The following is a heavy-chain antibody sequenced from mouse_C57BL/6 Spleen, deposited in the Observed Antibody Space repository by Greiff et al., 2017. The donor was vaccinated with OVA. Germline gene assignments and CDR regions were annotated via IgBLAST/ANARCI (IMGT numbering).Heavy chain of an antibody. D-gene: IGHD1-1*01. CDR3: ARYTTVVATDYFDY. Sequence: QVQLQQPGAELVKPGASVKMSCKASGYTFTSYWITWVKQRPGQGLEWIGDIYPGSGSTNYNEKFKSKATLTVDTSSSTAYMQLSSLTSEDSAVYYCARYTTVVATDYFDYWGQGTTLTVSS. V-gene: IGHV1-55*01. CDR1: GYTFTSYW. CDR2: IYPGSGST. J-gene: IGHJ2*01.